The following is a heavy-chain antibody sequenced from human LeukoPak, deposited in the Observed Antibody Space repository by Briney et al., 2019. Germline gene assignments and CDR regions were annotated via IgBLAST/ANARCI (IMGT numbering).Heavy chain of an antibody. CDR3: VRDPSNSGNWFDL. CDR1: GFNLRDYW. V-gene: IGHV3-74*01. CDR2: LGTDGTYT. D-gene: IGHD4-11*01. Sequence: GGSLRLSCAASGFNLRDYWMHWVRQAPGKGLVWVSRLGTDGTYTNYADSVTGRFTISRDNAKNTLYLQMDCLRAEDTSFYYCVRDPSNSGNWFDLWGQGTLVTVSP. J-gene: IGHJ5*02.